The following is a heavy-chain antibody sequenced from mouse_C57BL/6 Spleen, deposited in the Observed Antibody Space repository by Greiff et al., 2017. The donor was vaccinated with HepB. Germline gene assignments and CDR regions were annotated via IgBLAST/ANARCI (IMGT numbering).Heavy chain of an antibody. Sequence: EVQLQQSGPELVKPGASVKISCKASGYSFTGYYMNWVKQSPEKSLEWIGEINPSTGGTTYNQKFKAKATLTVDKSSSTAYMQLKSLTSEDSAVYYCARRGRTFYYFDYWGQGTTLTVSS. V-gene: IGHV1-42*01. CDR3: ARRGRTFYYFDY. CDR2: INPSTGGT. J-gene: IGHJ2*01. CDR1: GYSFTGYY.